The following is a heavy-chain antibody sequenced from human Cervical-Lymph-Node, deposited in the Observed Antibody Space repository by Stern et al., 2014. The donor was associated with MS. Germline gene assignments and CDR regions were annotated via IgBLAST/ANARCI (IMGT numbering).Heavy chain of an antibody. Sequence: QVQLQESGPGLVKPSQTLSLTCTVSGGSISSGDYYWNWIRQHPGKGLEWIGYIYYSGSTYYNPYLKSRVTISVETSKTHFSLKLSSVTAADTAVYYCARDGPQVGAGSFDIWGPGTMVPVSS. D-gene: IGHD1-26*01. J-gene: IGHJ3*02. CDR3: ARDGPQVGAGSFDI. CDR2: IYYSGST. V-gene: IGHV4-31*03. CDR1: GGSISSGDYY.